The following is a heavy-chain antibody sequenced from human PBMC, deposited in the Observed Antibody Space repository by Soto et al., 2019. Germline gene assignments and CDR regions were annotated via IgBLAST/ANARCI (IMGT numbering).Heavy chain of an antibody. J-gene: IGHJ4*02. CDR3: ARDKITGLFDY. Sequence: PSETLSLTCTVSGGSISSSSYYWGWFRQPPGKGLEWIGSIYYSGSTYYNPSLKSRVTISVDTSKNQFSLKLSSVTAADTAVYYCARDKITGLFDYWGQGTLVTVSS. D-gene: IGHD2-8*02. V-gene: IGHV4-39*02. CDR1: GGSISSSSYY. CDR2: IYYSGST.